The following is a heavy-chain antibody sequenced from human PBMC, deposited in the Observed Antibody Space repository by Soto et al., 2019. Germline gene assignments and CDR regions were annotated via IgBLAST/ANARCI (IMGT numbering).Heavy chain of an antibody. CDR3: AKDRGYYDSSGYGNYYYYGMDV. Sequence: GGSLILSCAASGFTFSSYGMHWVRQAPGKGLEWVAVISYDGSNKYYADSVKGRFTISRDNSKNTLYLQMNSLRAEDTAVYYCAKDRGYYDSSGYGNYYYYGMDVWGQGTTVTVSS. D-gene: IGHD3-22*01. CDR2: ISYDGSNK. V-gene: IGHV3-30*18. CDR1: GFTFSSYG. J-gene: IGHJ6*02.